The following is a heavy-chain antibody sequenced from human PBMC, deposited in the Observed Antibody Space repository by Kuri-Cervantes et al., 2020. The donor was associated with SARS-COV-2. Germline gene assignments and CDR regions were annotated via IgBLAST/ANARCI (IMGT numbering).Heavy chain of an antibody. D-gene: IGHD5-24*01. CDR2: IKSKTDGGTT. J-gene: IGHJ4*02. Sequence: GGSLRLSCAASGFTFSNAWMNWVRQAPGKGLEWVGRIKSKTDGGTTDYAAPVKGRFTLSRDNAKNMLFLQMNSLRAEDTAVYYCVRDGDHWNFDYWGQGTLVTVSS. CDR1: GFTFSNAW. V-gene: IGHV3-15*07. CDR3: VRDGDHWNFDY.